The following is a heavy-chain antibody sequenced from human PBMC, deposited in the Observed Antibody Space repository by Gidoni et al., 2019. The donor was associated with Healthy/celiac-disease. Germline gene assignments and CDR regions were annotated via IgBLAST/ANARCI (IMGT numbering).Heavy chain of an antibody. Sequence: EVQLVESGGGLVQPGGSLRLSCAASGFPFSSYEMNWVRQAPGKGLEWVSYISSSGSTIYYADSVKGRFTISRDNAKNSLYLQMNSLRAEDTAVYYCARDRLLWSDGFDYWGQGTLVTVSS. CDR1: GFPFSSYE. CDR2: ISSSGSTI. CDR3: ARDRLLWSDGFDY. D-gene: IGHD3-10*01. V-gene: IGHV3-48*03. J-gene: IGHJ4*02.